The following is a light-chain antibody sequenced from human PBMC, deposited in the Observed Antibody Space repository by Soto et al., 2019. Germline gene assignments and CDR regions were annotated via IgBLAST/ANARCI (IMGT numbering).Light chain of an antibody. Sequence: EIVLTQSPGTLSLSPGERATLSCRASQSVSSSYLAWYQQKPGQAPRLLIYGASSRATGIPDRFSGSGSGTDFTLTISRLEPGDFAVYYCQQYGSFGGGTKVESK. V-gene: IGKV3-20*01. J-gene: IGKJ4*01. CDR2: GAS. CDR1: QSVSSSY. CDR3: QQYGS.